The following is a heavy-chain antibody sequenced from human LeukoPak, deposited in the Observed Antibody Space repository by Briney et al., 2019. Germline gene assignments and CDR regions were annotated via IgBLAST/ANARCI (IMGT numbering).Heavy chain of an antibody. CDR1: GFTVSSNY. Sequence: PGGSLRLSCAASGFTVSSNYMSWVRQAPGKGLEWVSVIYSGGSTYYADSVKGRFTISRDNSKNTLYLQMNSLRAEDTAVYYCARGLYSYGYAFDYWDQGTLVTVSS. J-gene: IGHJ4*02. CDR3: ARGLYSYGYAFDY. CDR2: IYSGGST. D-gene: IGHD5-18*01. V-gene: IGHV3-53*01.